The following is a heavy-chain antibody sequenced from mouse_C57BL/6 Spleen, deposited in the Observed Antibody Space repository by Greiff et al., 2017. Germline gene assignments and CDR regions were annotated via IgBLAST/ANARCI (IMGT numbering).Heavy chain of an antibody. D-gene: IGHD4-1*01. CDR3: ASPYWDGGSRDD. V-gene: IGHV5-4*01. CDR2: ISDDGSYT. J-gene: IGHJ4*01. Sequence: EVQLVESGGGLVKPGGSLKLSCAASGFTFSSYAMSWVRQTPERRLEWVASISDDGSYTNYTDNVKGRFTLTRDNAKNNLYLQMTHLKSENTAMYDCASPYWDGGSRDDWGQGTSVTVSS. CDR1: GFTFSSYA.